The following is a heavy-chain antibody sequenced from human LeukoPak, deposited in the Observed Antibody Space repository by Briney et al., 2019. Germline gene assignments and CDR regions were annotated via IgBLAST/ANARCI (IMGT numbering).Heavy chain of an antibody. CDR3: AKSGCGGDRHLFEL. CDR1: GFSLSTYA. V-gene: IGHV3-23*01. Sequence: GGSLRLSCAASGFSLSTYAMSWVRQAPGKGLEWVSHFGGSGGTIYYADSVKGRFTISRDNSKNTLYLQMNSLRAEDTAVYYFAKSGCGGDRHLFELWGQGTLVTVSS. D-gene: IGHD2-21*02. J-gene: IGHJ4*01. CDR2: FGGSGGTI.